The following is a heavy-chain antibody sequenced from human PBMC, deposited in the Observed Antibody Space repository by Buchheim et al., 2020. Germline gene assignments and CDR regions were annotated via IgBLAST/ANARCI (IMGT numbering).Heavy chain of an antibody. CDR3: ARSAYRGSFDY. V-gene: IGHV4-59*02. D-gene: IGHD5-12*01. CDR1: GGSVSAYY. J-gene: IGHJ4*02. CDR2: GYHSGST. Sequence: QVQLRESGPGLVKPSETLSLTCTVSGGSVSAYYWSWIRQSPGKGLEWLGNGYHSGSTSYNPSLDSRVTIPVARAKNHFSLKLRSMTPADAAVYYCARSAYRGSFDYWGQGAL.